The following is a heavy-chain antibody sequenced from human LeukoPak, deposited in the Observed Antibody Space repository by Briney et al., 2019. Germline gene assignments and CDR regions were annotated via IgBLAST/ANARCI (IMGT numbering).Heavy chain of an antibody. Sequence: SETLSLTCTVSGGSISSYYWSWIRQPPGKGLEWIGYIYYSGSTNYNPSLKSRVTISVDTSKNQFSLKLSSVTAADTAVYYCARGRKLDFWSGYYYDYYYGMDVWGQGTTVTVSS. D-gene: IGHD3-3*01. J-gene: IGHJ6*02. CDR2: IYYSGST. CDR3: ARGRKLDFWSGYYYDYYYGMDV. CDR1: GGSISSYY. V-gene: IGHV4-59*01.